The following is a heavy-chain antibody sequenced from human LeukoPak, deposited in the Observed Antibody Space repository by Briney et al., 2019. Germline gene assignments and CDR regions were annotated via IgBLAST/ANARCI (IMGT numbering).Heavy chain of an antibody. J-gene: IGHJ4*02. CDR3: ARGRLYCSGGSCYSYYFDY. Sequence: PSETLSLTCAVYGGSFSGYYWSWIRQPPGKGLEWIGEINHSGSTNYNPSLKSRVTISVDTSKNQFSLKLSSVTAADTAVYYCARGRLYCSGGSCYSYYFDYWGQGTLVTVSS. V-gene: IGHV4-34*01. CDR2: INHSGST. D-gene: IGHD2-15*01. CDR1: GGSFSGYY.